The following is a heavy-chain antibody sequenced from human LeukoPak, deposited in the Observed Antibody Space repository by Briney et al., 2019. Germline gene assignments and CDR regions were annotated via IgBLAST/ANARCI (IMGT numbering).Heavy chain of an antibody. CDR3: RLFHTPIFDL. V-gene: IGHV1-2*06. Sequence: GASVKVSCKASGYTFTGVYIHWVRQAPGQGLEWTGRIEWMGRINPSSGGTNYAQNFQGRVTMAWDTSISTAYLDLSRLTSYDTAVYYCRLFHTPIFDLWGQGTRITVSS. CDR1: GYTFTGVY. J-gene: IGHJ3*01. CDR2: INPSSGGT. D-gene: IGHD3-3*01.